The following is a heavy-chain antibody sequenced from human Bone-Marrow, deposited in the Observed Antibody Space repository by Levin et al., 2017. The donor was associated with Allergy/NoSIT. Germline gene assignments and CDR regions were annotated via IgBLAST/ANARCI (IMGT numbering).Heavy chain of an antibody. D-gene: IGHD3-22*01. CDR2: ISYDGSNE. CDR1: KFTFSLYA. CDR3: ARWNFYDSSGSERGGFDY. Sequence: LTGGSLRLSCEASKFTFSLYAMHWVRQAPGKGLEWLTVISYDGSNEYYADSVKGRFTISRDNSKNTLYLQMNSLRPEDTAVYYCARWNFYDSSGSERGGFDYWGQGTLVTVSS. J-gene: IGHJ4*02. V-gene: IGHV3-30-3*01.